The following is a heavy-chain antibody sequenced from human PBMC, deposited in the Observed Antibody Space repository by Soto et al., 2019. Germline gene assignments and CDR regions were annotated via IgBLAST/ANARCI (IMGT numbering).Heavy chain of an antibody. Sequence: SVKVSCKASGYTFTSYYXXXVRQAPGQGLEWMGIINPSGGSTSYAQKFQGRVTMTRDTSTSTLYMELSSLRSEDTAVYYCARAGGRTAADNAFDIWGQGTTVTVSS. J-gene: IGHJ3*02. D-gene: IGHD2-15*01. CDR2: INPSGGST. CDR1: GYTFTSYY. V-gene: IGHV1-46*01. CDR3: ARAGGRTAADNAFDI.